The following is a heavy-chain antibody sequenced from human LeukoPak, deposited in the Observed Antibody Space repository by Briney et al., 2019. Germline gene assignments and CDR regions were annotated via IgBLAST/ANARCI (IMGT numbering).Heavy chain of an antibody. D-gene: IGHD3-10*01. CDR1: GSSISGFY. CDR2: IYSSGTT. CDR3: ARGYGSGTYYTPDFDY. Sequence: PSETLSLTCTVSGSSISGFYWSWIRQPPGKGLEWIGYIYSSGTTSYNPSLKSRVTISVDTSQKQFSLNLTSVTAADTAVYYCARGYGSGTYYTPDFDYWGQGTLVTVSS. V-gene: IGHV4-59*01. J-gene: IGHJ4*02.